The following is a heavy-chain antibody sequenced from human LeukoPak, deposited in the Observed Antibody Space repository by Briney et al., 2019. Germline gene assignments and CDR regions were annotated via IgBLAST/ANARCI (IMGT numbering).Heavy chain of an antibody. J-gene: IGHJ4*02. D-gene: IGHD6-6*01. CDR2: ISYDGSNK. V-gene: IGHV3-30-3*01. Sequence: PGRSLRLSCAASGFTFSSYAMHWVRQAPGKGLEWVALISYDGSNKYYADSVKGRFTISRDNSKNTLYLQVNSLRAEDTAVYYCARDPYSSSSRILFDYWGQGTLVTVSS. CDR1: GFTFSSYA. CDR3: ARDPYSSSSRILFDY.